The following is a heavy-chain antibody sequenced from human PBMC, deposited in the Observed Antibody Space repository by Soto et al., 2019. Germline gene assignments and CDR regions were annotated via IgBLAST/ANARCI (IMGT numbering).Heavy chain of an antibody. CDR3: ARDYDNWSFDY. CDR2: ISPSFGTP. V-gene: IGHV1-69*01. CDR1: GGTFSSYY. Sequence: QVQLVQSGAEVKKPGSSVKVSCKASGGTFSSYYITWVRQAPGQGLEWMGGISPSFGTPTYARKFQGRVTITADESTSTAYMELSSLTSEDTAVYYCARDYDNWSFDYWGQGTLVTVSS. J-gene: IGHJ4*02. D-gene: IGHD1-20*01.